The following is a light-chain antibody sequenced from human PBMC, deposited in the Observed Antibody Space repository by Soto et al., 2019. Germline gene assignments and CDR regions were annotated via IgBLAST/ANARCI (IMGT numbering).Light chain of an antibody. V-gene: IGKV3-11*01. J-gene: IGKJ1*01. CDR1: QSVSSY. Sequence: EIVLTQSPATLSLSPGERATLSCRASQSVSSYLAWYQQKPGQAPRLLIYDASNRATGIPARFSGSGSGTDFTLTISSLEPEDFAVYYCQQRSNWPSITFGQGTRGDIK. CDR2: DAS. CDR3: QQRSNWPSIT.